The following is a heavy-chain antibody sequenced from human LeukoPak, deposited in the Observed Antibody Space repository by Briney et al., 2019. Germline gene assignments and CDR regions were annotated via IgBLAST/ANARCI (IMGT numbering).Heavy chain of an antibody. CDR3: AREDSSGSKYYYYGMDV. Sequence: PEASVKVSCKASGHTFTSYYMHWVRQAPGQGLEWMGIINPSGGSTSYAQKFQGRVTITRDTSASTAYMELSSLRSEDTAVYYCAREDSSGSKYYYYGMDVWGQGTTVTVSS. CDR2: INPSGGST. V-gene: IGHV1-46*01. J-gene: IGHJ6*02. D-gene: IGHD6-19*01. CDR1: GHTFTSYY.